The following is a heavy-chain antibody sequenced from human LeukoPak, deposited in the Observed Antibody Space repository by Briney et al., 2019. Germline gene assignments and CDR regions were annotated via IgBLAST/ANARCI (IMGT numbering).Heavy chain of an antibody. D-gene: IGHD2-2*01. Sequence: SETLSLTCAVYGGSFSGYYWSWIRQPPGKGLEWIGEINHSGSTNYNPSLKSRVTISVDTSKNQFSLKLSSVTAADTAVYYCARHAGGCSSTSCPRTWFDPWGQGTLVTVSS. J-gene: IGHJ5*02. CDR3: ARHAGGCSSTSCPRTWFDP. CDR1: GGSFSGYY. V-gene: IGHV4-34*01. CDR2: INHSGST.